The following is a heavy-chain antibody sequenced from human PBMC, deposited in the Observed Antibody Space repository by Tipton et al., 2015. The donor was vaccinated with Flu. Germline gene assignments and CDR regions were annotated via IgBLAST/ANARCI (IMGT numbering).Heavy chain of an antibody. CDR3: ARDLHSNYLDLDYYYYGMDV. Sequence: QVQLVQSGAEVKKPGASVKVSCKASGYTFTSYDINWVRQATGQGLEWMGWMNPNSGSTGYAQKFQGRVTMTRNTSISTAYMELSSLRSEDTAVYYCARDLHSNYLDLDYYYYGMDVWGQGTTVTVSS. CDR2: MNPNSGST. V-gene: IGHV1-8*01. D-gene: IGHD4-11*01. J-gene: IGHJ6*02. CDR1: GYTFTSYD.